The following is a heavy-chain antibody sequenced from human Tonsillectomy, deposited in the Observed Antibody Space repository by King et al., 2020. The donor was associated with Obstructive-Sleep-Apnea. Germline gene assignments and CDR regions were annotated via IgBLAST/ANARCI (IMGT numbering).Heavy chain of an antibody. Sequence: EGQLVESGGGLVQPGGSLRLSCAASGFTFRSYSMNWVRQAPGKGLEWVSYISSSSSTIYYADSVEGRFTISRDNAKNSLYLQMNSLRAEDTAVYYCARDPRLYYYDSSGGWYFDLWGRGTLVTVSS. CDR3: ARDPRLYYYDSSGGWYFDL. V-gene: IGHV3-48*04. CDR2: ISSSSSTI. J-gene: IGHJ2*01. D-gene: IGHD3-22*01. CDR1: GFTFRSYS.